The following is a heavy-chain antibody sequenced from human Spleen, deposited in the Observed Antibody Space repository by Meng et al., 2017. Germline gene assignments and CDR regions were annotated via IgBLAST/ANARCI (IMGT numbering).Heavy chain of an antibody. CDR1: GGSFSGYY. CDR2: INHSGST. D-gene: IGHD4-11*01. V-gene: IGHV4-34*01. CDR3: ARGPTTMAHDFDY. Sequence: QVTLQQWGGGLLKPSETLSLTCAVYGGSFSGYYWSWIRQPPGKGLEWIGEINHSGSTNYNPSLESRATISVDTSQNNLSLKLSSVTAADSAVYYCARGPTTMAHDFDYWGQGTLVTVSS. J-gene: IGHJ4*02.